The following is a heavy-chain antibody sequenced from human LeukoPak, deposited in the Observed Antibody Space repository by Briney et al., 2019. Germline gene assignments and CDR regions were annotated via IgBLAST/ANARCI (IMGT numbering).Heavy chain of an antibody. CDR2: IYYSGST. Sequence: SETLSLTCTVSGGSVSSGSYYWSWIRQPPGKGLECIGYIYYSGSTNYNPSLKSRVTISVDTSKNQFSLKLSSVTAADTAVYYCVRHDGRGGATMGALDSWGQGSLVTVSS. CDR3: VRHDGRGGATMGALDS. D-gene: IGHD5-12*01. CDR1: GGSVSSGSYY. J-gene: IGHJ4*02. V-gene: IGHV4-61*01.